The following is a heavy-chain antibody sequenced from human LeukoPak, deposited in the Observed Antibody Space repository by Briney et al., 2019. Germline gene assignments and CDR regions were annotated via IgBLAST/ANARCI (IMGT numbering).Heavy chain of an antibody. D-gene: IGHD5-24*01. CDR3: VKDRGLRNQWLQVTYDS. V-gene: IGHV3-9*01. J-gene: IGHJ4*02. CDR2: ISWSSVNI. CDR1: GFTFDDYA. Sequence: PGGSLRLSCAASGFTFDDYAMHWVRQAPGKGLEWVSGISWSSVNIGHEDSAKGRFTISRDNAKNSLHLQMNSLRPEDTALYYCVKDRGLRNQWLQVTYDSWGQGTLVTVSS.